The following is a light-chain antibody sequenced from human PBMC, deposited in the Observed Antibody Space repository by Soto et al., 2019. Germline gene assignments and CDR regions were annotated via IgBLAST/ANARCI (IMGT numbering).Light chain of an antibody. CDR1: QSVSSSY. CDR3: QQYDSSPRP. J-gene: IGKJ1*01. Sequence: IVLTQSPGTLSLSPGERATLSCRASQSVSSSYLAWYQQKPGQAPRLLIYGTSNRAAGIPDRFSGSGSGTDFTLTISRLEPEDFAVYYCQQYDSSPRPFGQGTKVEIK. V-gene: IGKV3-20*01. CDR2: GTS.